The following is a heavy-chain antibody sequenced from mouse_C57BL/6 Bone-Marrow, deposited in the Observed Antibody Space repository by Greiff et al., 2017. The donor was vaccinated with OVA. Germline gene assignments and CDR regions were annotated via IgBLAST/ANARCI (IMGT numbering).Heavy chain of an antibody. CDR1: GYTFTTYP. Sequence: VMLVESGAELVKPGASVKMSCKASGYTFTTYPIEWMKQNHGKSLEWIGNFHPYNDDTKYNEKFKGKATLTVEKSSSTVYLELSRLTSDDSAVYYCARGVPVDWYFDVWGTGTTVTVSS. CDR2: FHPYNDDT. V-gene: IGHV1-47*01. J-gene: IGHJ1*03. CDR3: ARGVPVDWYFDV.